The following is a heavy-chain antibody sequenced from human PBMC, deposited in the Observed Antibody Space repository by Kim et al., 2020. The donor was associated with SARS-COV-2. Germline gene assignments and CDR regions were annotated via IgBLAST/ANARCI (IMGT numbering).Heavy chain of an antibody. CDR3: AREEGPEFYYYYGMDV. Sequence: ASVKVSCKASGYTFTSYYMHWVRQAPGQGLEWMGIINPSGGSTSYAQKFQGRVTMTRDTSTSTVYMELSSLRSEDTAVYYCAREEGPEFYYYYGMDVWGQGTTVTVSS. D-gene: IGHD3-10*01. CDR1: GYTFTSYY. J-gene: IGHJ6*02. CDR2: INPSGGST. V-gene: IGHV1-46*01.